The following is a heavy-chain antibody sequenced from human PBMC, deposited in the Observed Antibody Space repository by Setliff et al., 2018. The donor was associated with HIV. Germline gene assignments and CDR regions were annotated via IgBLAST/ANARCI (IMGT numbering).Heavy chain of an antibody. J-gene: IGHJ1*01. CDR2: ISHPGKT. Sequence: SETLSLTCGVQSESLSVFYWSWIRQSPEKGLEWIGEISHPGKTRYNPPLKSRVTLSLDTARNHFSLTLTSVTAADTAVYYCVRGLLSYELGDWGQGTRVTVSS. CDR1: SESLSVFY. CDR3: VRGLLSYELGD. V-gene: IGHV4-34*01. D-gene: IGHD3-16*01.